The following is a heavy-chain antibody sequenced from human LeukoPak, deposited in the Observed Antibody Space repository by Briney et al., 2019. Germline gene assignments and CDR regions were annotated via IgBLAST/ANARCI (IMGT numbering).Heavy chain of an antibody. D-gene: IGHD4-17*01. Sequence: GGSLRLSCAASGFPFSSYAMHWVRQAPGKGLEWVAVISSNGNNKYYADSVKGRFTISRDNSKSTLYLQMNSLRAEDTAVYYCARAISGTYYGDYKIDAFDIWGQGTMVTVSS. CDR3: ARAISGTYYGDYKIDAFDI. CDR1: GFPFSSYA. CDR2: ISSNGNNK. J-gene: IGHJ3*02. V-gene: IGHV3-30-3*01.